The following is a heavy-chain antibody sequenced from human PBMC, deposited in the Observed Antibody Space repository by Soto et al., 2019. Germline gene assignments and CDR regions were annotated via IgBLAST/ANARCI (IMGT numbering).Heavy chain of an antibody. CDR3: ARAVMVATPSSPMLDY. D-gene: IGHD5-12*01. J-gene: IGHJ4*02. CDR1: GFTFSSYE. Sequence: SLRLSCAASGFTFSSYEMNWVRQAPGKGLEWVSYISSSGSTIYYADSVKGRFTISRDNAKNSLYLQMNSLRAEDTTVYYCARAVMVATPSSPMLDYWGQGXLVTVYS. V-gene: IGHV3-48*03. CDR2: ISSSGSTI.